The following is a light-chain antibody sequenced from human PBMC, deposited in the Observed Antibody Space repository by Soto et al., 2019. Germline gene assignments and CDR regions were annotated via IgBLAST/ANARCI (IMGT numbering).Light chain of an antibody. V-gene: IGLV1-40*01. CDR3: QSYDTTLSGAWV. J-gene: IGLJ3*02. CDR1: SSNLGAGFD. Sequence: QSVLTQPPSVSGAPGQRVTISCTGSSSNLGAGFDVHWYQHLPGRAPKLLINGDDNRPSGVPDRFSGSRSGTSASLAITGLKAEDEADYYCQSYDTTLSGAWVFGGGTKLTVL. CDR2: GDD.